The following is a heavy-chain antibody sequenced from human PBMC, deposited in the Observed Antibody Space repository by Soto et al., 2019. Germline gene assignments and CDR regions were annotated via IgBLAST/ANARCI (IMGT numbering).Heavy chain of an antibody. J-gene: IGHJ6*02. CDR3: VGGPSSYSVRAA. Sequence: QVQLVQSGAEVKKPGSSVKVSCKASGGTFSSYAISWVRQAPGQGLEWRGGIIPIFGTANYAQKFQGRVTITADESRSKPYMGRSSLRLEARALYYWVGGPSSYSVRAAWAQGPTVTVS. CDR1: GGTFSSYA. D-gene: IGHD2-15*01. CDR2: IIPIFGTA. V-gene: IGHV1-69*01.